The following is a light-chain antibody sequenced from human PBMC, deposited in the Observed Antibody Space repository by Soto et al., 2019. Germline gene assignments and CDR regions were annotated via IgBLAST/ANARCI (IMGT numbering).Light chain of an antibody. CDR1: SSNIGTDCD. Sequence: QSVLTQPPSVSGAPGQRVTISCTGSSSNIGTDCDVHWYQQLPGTAPKLLIYANSNRPSGVPDRFSGSKSGTSASLAITGLQAEDEADYYCQSCDSSLDVIFGGGTKVTVL. J-gene: IGLJ2*01. CDR2: ANS. V-gene: IGLV1-40*01. CDR3: QSCDSSLDVI.